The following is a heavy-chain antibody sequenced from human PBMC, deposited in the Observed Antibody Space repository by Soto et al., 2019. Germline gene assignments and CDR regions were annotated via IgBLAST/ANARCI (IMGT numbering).Heavy chain of an antibody. CDR1: GGSISSGDYY. CDR3: ARCTPGVYDILTGYLYYFDY. Sequence: SETLSLTCTVSGGSISSGDYYWSWIRQPPGKGLEWIGYIYYSGSTYYNPSLKSRVTISVDTSKNQFSLKLSSVTAADTAVYYCARCTPGVYDILTGYLYYFDYWGQGTLVTVSS. D-gene: IGHD3-9*01. J-gene: IGHJ4*02. CDR2: IYYSGST. V-gene: IGHV4-30-4*01.